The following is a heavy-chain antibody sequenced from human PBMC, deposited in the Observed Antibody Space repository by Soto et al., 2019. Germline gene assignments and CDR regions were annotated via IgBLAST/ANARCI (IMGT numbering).Heavy chain of an antibody. CDR2: ISSSSSYI. Sequence: EVQLVESGGGLVKPGGSLRLSCAASGFTFSSYSMNWVRQAPGKGLEWVSSISSSSSYIYYADSVKGRFTISRDNAKNSLYLQMNSLRAEDTAVYYCARDLWRCGGDCYYYYYYGMDVWGQGTTVTVSS. J-gene: IGHJ6*02. CDR3: ARDLWRCGGDCYYYYYYGMDV. CDR1: GFTFSSYS. V-gene: IGHV3-21*01. D-gene: IGHD2-21*02.